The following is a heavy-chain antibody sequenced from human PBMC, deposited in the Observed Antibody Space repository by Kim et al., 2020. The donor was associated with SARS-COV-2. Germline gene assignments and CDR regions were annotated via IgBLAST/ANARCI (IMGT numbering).Heavy chain of an antibody. Sequence: GESLRLSCAASRFTFSSYAMSWVRQAPGKGLEWVSTIRGSGTSTYYADSVKGRFIISRDNSKNTLYLQMNSLRVDDTAVYYCARDYPGSHWHDSNGYFDSWGQGTLVTVSS. CDR3: ARDYPGSHWHDSNGYFDS. V-gene: IGHV3-23*01. CDR1: RFTFSSYA. CDR2: IRGSGTST. J-gene: IGHJ4*02. D-gene: IGHD3-22*01.